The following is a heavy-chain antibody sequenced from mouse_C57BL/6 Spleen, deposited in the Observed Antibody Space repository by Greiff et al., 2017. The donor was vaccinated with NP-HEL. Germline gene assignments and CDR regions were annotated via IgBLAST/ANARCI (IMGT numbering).Heavy chain of an antibody. CDR1: GYTFTDYN. V-gene: IGHV1-18*01. J-gene: IGHJ3*01. Sequence: VQLQQSGPELVKPGASVKIPCKASGYTFTDYNMDWVKQSHGKSLEWIGDINPNNGGTIYNQKFKGKATLTVDKSSSTAYMELRSLTSEDTAVYYCAREGAAYYRIGFAYWGQGTLVTVAA. D-gene: IGHD2-14*01. CDR2: INPNNGGT. CDR3: AREGAAYYRIGFAY.